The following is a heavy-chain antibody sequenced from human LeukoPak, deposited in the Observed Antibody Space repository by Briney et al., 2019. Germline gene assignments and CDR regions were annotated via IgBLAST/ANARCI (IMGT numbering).Heavy chain of an antibody. Sequence: SETLSLTCAVYGGSFSGYYWSWIRQPPGKGLEWIGEINHRRSTNYNPSLKSRVTMSVDTSKNQFSLNLSSVTAADTAVYYCARGQFWSGYSIWGQGTLVTVSS. CDR1: GGSFSGYY. D-gene: IGHD3-3*02. CDR3: ARGQFWSGYSI. V-gene: IGHV4-34*01. CDR2: INHRRST. J-gene: IGHJ4*02.